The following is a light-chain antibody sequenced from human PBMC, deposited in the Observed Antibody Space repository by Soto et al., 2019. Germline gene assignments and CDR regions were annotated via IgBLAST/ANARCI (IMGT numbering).Light chain of an antibody. V-gene: IGLV1-40*01. Sequence: QSVLTQPPSVSGAPGQRVTIYCTGSSSNIGAGYDVHWYQQLPGAAPKLLIYGNSNRPSGVPDRFSGSKSGTSASLTITGLQAEDEADYYCQSYDSSLSGCVFGTGTKLTVL. CDR1: SSNIGAGYD. CDR2: GNS. CDR3: QSYDSSLSGCV. J-gene: IGLJ1*01.